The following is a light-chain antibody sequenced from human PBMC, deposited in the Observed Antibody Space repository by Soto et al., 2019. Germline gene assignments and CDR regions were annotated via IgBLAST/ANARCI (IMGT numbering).Light chain of an antibody. Sequence: QSVLTQPASVSGSPGQSITISGTGTSSNVGSYKLVSWYQQHPGKAPKLMIFEVNKRPSGVSNRFSGSKSGNTASLTISGLKVEDGADYYCCSSGGSPTYVFGTGTKVTVL. J-gene: IGLJ1*01. CDR1: SSNVGSYKL. V-gene: IGLV2-23*02. CDR3: CSSGGSPTYV. CDR2: EVN.